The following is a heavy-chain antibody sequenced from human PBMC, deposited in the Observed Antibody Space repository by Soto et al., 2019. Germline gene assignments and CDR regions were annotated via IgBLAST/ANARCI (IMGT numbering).Heavy chain of an antibody. V-gene: IGHV4-61*01. Sequence: QVQLQESGPGLVKPSETLSLTCTVSGGSVSSGSYYWSWIRQPPGKGLEWIGYIYYSGSTNYNPPLKVRXXLXVXXSKNQSSLKLSSVTAADTAVYYCARDGGNSGWFDPWGQGTLVTVSS. D-gene: IGHD2-21*02. CDR1: GGSVSSGSYY. J-gene: IGHJ5*02. CDR3: ARDGGNSGWFDP. CDR2: IYYSGST.